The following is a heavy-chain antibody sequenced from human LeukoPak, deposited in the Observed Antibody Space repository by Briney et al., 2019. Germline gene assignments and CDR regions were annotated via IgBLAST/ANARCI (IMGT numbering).Heavy chain of an antibody. CDR3: ARGFTVEY. V-gene: IGHV3-30*03. J-gene: IGHJ4*02. CDR2: ISYDGSNK. CDR1: GFTFSSYG. D-gene: IGHD1-1*01. Sequence: GGSLRLSCAASGFTFSSYGMHWVRQAPGKGLEWVAVISYDGSNKYYADSVKGRFTISRDNSKNTLYLQMNSLRAEDTAIYYCARGFTVEYWGQGTLVTVSS.